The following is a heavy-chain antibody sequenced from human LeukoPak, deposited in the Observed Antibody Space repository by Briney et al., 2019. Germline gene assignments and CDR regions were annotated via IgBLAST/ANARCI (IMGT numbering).Heavy chain of an antibody. CDR2: IAYDGSDK. CDR1: GFTFNDYA. D-gene: IGHD2-2*01. J-gene: IGHJ4*02. CDR3: ARGEGKYQRRPFDY. V-gene: IGHV3-30*09. Sequence: GGSLRLSCAASGFTFNDYAMSWVRQTPGKGLEWVALIAYDGSDKYYTDSVKGRFAISRDNSKNTLFLQMNSLRTEDTAVFYRARGEGKYQRRPFDYRGQGALVSVSS.